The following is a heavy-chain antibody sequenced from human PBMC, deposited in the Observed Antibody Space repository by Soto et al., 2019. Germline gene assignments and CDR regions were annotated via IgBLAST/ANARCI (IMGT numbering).Heavy chain of an antibody. CDR3: AREDIVVVVAATLHSNYYYGMDV. J-gene: IGHJ6*02. V-gene: IGHV3-48*03. D-gene: IGHD2-15*01. CDR2: ISSSGSTI. Sequence: GGSLRLSCAASGFTFSSYEMNWVRQAPGKXLEWVSYISSSGSTIYYADSVKGRFTISRDNAKNSLYLQMNSLRAEDTAVYYCAREDIVVVVAATLHSNYYYGMDVWGQGTTVTVSS. CDR1: GFTFSSYE.